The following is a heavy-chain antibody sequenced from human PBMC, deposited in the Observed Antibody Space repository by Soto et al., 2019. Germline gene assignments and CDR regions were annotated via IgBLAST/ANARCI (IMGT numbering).Heavy chain of an antibody. D-gene: IGHD2-2*01. CDR1: GFTFSSYA. J-gene: IGHJ6*02. CDR2: ISYDGSNK. Sequence: GSLRLSCAASGFTFSSYAMHWVRQAPGKGLEWVAVISYDGSNKYYADSVKGRFTISRDNSKNTLYLQMNSLRAEDTAVYYCARGDDIVVVPAAIDYYYGMDVWGQGTTVTVSS. V-gene: IGHV3-30-3*01. CDR3: ARGDDIVVVPAAIDYYYGMDV.